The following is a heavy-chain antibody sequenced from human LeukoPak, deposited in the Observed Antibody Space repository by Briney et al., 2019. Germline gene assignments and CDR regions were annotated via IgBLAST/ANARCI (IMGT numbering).Heavy chain of an antibody. CDR1: GGSISSYY. D-gene: IGHD3-10*01. Sequence: SETLSLTCTVSGGSISSYYWSWLRQPPGKGLEWIGYIYYSGSTNYNPSLKSRVTISVDTSKNQFSLKLSSVTAADTAVYYCARVTVRGVITLFDYWGQGTLVTVSS. V-gene: IGHV4-59*01. J-gene: IGHJ4*02. CDR2: IYYSGST. CDR3: ARVTVRGVITLFDY.